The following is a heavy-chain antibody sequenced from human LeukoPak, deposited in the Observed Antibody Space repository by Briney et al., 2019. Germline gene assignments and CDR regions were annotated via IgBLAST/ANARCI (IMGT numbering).Heavy chain of an antibody. V-gene: IGHV3-20*04. D-gene: IGHD3-22*01. CDR2: INWNGGST. CDR1: GFTFDDYG. Sequence: PGGSLRLSCAASGFTFDDYGMSWVRQAPGKGLEWVSGINWNGGSTGYADSVKGRFTISRDNAKNSLYLQMNSLRAEDTALYYCARDPKYYYDSSGYYGRAFDIWGQGTMVTVSS. CDR3: ARDPKYYYDSSGYYGRAFDI. J-gene: IGHJ3*02.